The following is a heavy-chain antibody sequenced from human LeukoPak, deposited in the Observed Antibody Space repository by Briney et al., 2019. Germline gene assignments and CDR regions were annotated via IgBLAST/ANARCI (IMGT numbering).Heavy chain of an antibody. V-gene: IGHV1-2*02. CDR3: ARETTGERRGYSYGYGDTYYYYYYGMDV. Sequence: GASVKVSCKASGYTFTGYYMHWVRQAPGQGLEWMGWINPNSGGTSYAQKFQGRVTMTRDTSISTAYMELSRLRSDDTAVYYCARETTGERRGYSYGYGDTYYYYYYGMDVWGQGTTVTVSS. J-gene: IGHJ6*02. D-gene: IGHD5-18*01. CDR1: GYTFTGYY. CDR2: INPNSGGT.